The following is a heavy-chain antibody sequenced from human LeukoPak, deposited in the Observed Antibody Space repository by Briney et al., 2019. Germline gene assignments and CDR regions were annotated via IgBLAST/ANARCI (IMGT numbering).Heavy chain of an antibody. CDR3: ARVPYGDYVDY. CDR1: GGSISSYY. V-gene: IGHV4-59*01. Sequence: PSETLSLTCTVSGGSISSYYWSWIRQPPGKGLEWIGYIYYSGSTNYNPSLKSRVTISVDTSKNQFPLKLSSVTAADTAVYYCARVPYGDYVDYWGQGTLVTVSS. CDR2: IYYSGST. D-gene: IGHD4-17*01. J-gene: IGHJ4*02.